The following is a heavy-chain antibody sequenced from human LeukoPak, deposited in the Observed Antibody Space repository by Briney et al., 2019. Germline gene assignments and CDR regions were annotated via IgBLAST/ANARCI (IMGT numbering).Heavy chain of an antibody. V-gene: IGHV4-39*01. CDR3: ARVLYDYVWGSYRYPYFDY. Sequence: SETLSLTCTVSGGSISSSSYFWGWIRQPPGKGLEWIGNIYYSGSTYYNPSLKSRVTISVDTSKNQFSLKLSSVTAADTAVYYCARVLYDYVWGSYRYPYFDYWGQGTLVTVSS. CDR1: GGSISSSSYF. CDR2: IYYSGST. D-gene: IGHD3-16*02. J-gene: IGHJ4*02.